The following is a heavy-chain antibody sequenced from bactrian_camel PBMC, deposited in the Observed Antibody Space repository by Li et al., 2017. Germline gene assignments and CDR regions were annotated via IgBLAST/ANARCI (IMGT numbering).Heavy chain of an antibody. Sequence: HVQLVESGGGSVQAGGSLTLSCVVSGDTDSRNCMGWFRQVPGKSREGVAAIYRAEGGTVYGDSVKGRFTISQDSAKRILYLQMNALQPDDTAVYTCALGARTGSTNDCTPWGMDYWGQGTQVTVS. D-gene: IGHD1*01. CDR2: IYRAEGGT. CDR1: GDTDSRNC. J-gene: IGHJ7*01. V-gene: IGHV3S1*01.